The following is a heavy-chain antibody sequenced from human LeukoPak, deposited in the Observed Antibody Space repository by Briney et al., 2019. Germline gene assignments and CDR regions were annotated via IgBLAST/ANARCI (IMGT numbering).Heavy chain of an antibody. D-gene: IGHD6-13*01. J-gene: IGHJ4*02. CDR1: GGTFSSYA. CDR3: ARGPKGPSIAAAGYFDY. CDR2: IIPIFGTA. V-gene: IGHV1-69*13. Sequence: SVKVTCKASGGTFSSYAISWVRQAPGQGLEWMGGIIPIFGTAHYAQKFQGRVTITADESTSTVYIELSSLRSEDTAVYCCARGPKGPSIAAAGYFDYWGQGTLVTVSS.